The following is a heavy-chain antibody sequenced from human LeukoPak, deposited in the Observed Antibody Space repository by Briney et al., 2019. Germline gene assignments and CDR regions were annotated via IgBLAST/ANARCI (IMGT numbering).Heavy chain of an antibody. CDR1: GSTLTELS. CDR3: ATVGSSTMKSSGWTPAFAFDI. V-gene: IGHV1-24*01. Sequence: GASVKVSCKVSGSTLTELSMHWVRQAPGKGLEWLGGFDPEDVETISAQKFQGRVTMTEDTSADTAHLELSSLRSEDTAVYYCATVGSSTMKSSGWTPAFAFDIWGQGTMVTVSS. D-gene: IGHD2-2*01. CDR2: FDPEDVET. J-gene: IGHJ3*02.